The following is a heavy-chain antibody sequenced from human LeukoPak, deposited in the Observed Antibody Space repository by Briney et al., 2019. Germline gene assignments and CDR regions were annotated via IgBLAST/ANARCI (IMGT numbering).Heavy chain of an antibody. D-gene: IGHD1-1*01. CDR3: AKDLDASDWKPTPFDY. Sequence: PGGSLRLSCAASGFTFSSYAMSWVRQAPGKGLEWVSAISGSGGSTYYADSVKGRLTISRDNSKNTLYLQMNSLRAEDTAVYYCAKDLDASDWKPTPFDYWGQGTLVTVSS. J-gene: IGHJ4*02. CDR2: ISGSGGST. V-gene: IGHV3-23*01. CDR1: GFTFSSYA.